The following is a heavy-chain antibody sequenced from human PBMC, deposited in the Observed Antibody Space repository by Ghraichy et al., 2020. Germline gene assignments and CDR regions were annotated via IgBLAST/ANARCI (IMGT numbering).Heavy chain of an antibody. V-gene: IGHV3-7*03. Sequence: SCEASGFSFSFYWMNWVRQAPGKGLEWVASIKEDGSEKYNVDSVKGRFTISRDNAKNIVSLQMNSLRAEDTAVYYCARIPSYRNWHFDYWGQGSLVTVAS. CDR1: GFSFSFYW. D-gene: IGHD1-1*01. CDR3: ARIPSYRNWHFDY. J-gene: IGHJ4*02. CDR2: IKEDGSEK.